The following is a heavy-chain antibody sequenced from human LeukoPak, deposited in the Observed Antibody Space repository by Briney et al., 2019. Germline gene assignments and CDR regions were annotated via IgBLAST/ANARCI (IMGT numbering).Heavy chain of an antibody. CDR3: ARDLNREDFDY. V-gene: IGHV3-7*01. CDR2: IKEDGSER. Sequence: GGSLRLSCEGSAFIFSGHWMNWVRQTPGKGLEWVASIKEDGSERQYVDSVKGRFTVSRDNSNNTLYLQMNSLRVEDTAVYYCARDLNREDFDYWGQGTLVAVSS. J-gene: IGHJ4*02. CDR1: AFIFSGHW. D-gene: IGHD1-14*01.